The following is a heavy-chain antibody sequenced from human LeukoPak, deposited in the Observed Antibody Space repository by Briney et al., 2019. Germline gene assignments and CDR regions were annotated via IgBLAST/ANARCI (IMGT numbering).Heavy chain of an antibody. J-gene: IGHJ6*03. Sequence: GGSLRLSCGASGFTVSSNYMSWVRQAPGKGLEWVAFIRYDGSNKYYADSVKGRFTISRDNSKNTLYLQMNSLRAEDTAVYYCANWDIVVVPGTGEDYYYMDVWGKGTTVTISS. CDR2: IRYDGSNK. D-gene: IGHD2-2*01. V-gene: IGHV3-30*02. CDR3: ANWDIVVVPGTGEDYYYMDV. CDR1: GFTVSSNY.